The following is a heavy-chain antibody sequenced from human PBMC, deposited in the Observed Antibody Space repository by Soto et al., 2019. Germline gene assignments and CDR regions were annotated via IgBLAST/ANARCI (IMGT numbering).Heavy chain of an antibody. J-gene: IGHJ4*02. V-gene: IGHV4-59*01. CDR1: GGSISSYY. D-gene: IGHD3-9*01. CDR2: IFYSGST. CDR3: ARADYHILNAYYKKQRYFDY. Sequence: SETLSLTCTVSGGSISSYYWNWIRQPPGKGLEWIGCIFYSGSTNYNPSLKSRVTISVDTSKNQFSLKLGSVTAADTAVYYCARADYHILNAYYKKQRYFDYWGQGTLVTVSS.